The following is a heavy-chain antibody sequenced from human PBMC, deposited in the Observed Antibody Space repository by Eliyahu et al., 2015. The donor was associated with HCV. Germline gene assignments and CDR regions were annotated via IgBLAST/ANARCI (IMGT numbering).Heavy chain of an antibody. D-gene: IGHD1-26*01. J-gene: IGHJ4*02. CDR2: INGSGDFS. CDR1: GFXFSDYY. Sequence: QVQLVESGGALVKPGGSLRLSCXASGFXFSDYYMSWIRQAPGKGLEWISYINGSGDFSNHADSVKGRFFISRDDATNSVYLQMNNLRVEDTAVYYCARAVGPGVGASAHWGQGTPVTVSP. V-gene: IGHV3-11*05. CDR3: ARAVGPGVGASAH.